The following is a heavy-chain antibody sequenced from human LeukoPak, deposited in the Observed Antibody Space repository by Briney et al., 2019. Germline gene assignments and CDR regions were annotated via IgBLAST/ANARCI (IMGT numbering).Heavy chain of an antibody. CDR2: LSKSGNT. J-gene: IGHJ3*02. D-gene: IGHD3-9*01. CDR1: GGSISSYY. CDR3: ARARYVNSFYAFDI. V-gene: IGHV4-59*01. Sequence: TTSGTLSLTCTVSGGSISSYYWSWIRLPPGKGLEWIGYLSKSGNTNYSPSLKSRVTIFGDTSKNQFFLKLSSATAADTAVYYCARARYVNSFYAFDIWGQGTLVTVSS.